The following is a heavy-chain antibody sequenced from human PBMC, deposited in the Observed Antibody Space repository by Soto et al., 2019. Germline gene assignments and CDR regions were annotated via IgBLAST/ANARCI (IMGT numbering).Heavy chain of an antibody. J-gene: IGHJ6*04. CDR3: ARQGRGYMDI. V-gene: IGHV4-39*01. CDR1: GCSISSSRFH. CDR2: IYYSGST. Sequence: SETLSLTCTVSGCSISSSRFHWGWIRQPPGKGLEWIGSIYYSGSTYYNPSLKSRVTISVDTSKNQFSLKLSSVTAADTAVYYCARQGRGYMDIWGKGTMVTVSS. D-gene: IGHD3-10*01.